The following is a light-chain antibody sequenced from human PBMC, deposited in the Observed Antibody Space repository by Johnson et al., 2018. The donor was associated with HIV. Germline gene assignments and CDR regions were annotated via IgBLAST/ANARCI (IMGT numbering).Light chain of an antibody. CDR1: TYNIGNNY. CDR3: GTWDTILQTFV. Sequence: QSVLTQPPSVSAAPGQKVSISYSGSTYNIGNNYVSWYRHLPGTAPKLLISAKNKRPSGIPDRFSASKSGTSATLGINGLQTGDEADYYCGTWDTILQTFVFGTGTEVSVL. J-gene: IGLJ1*01. V-gene: IGLV1-51*01. CDR2: AKN.